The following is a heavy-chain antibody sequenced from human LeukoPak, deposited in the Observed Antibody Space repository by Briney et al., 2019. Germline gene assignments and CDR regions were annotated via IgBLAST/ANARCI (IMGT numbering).Heavy chain of an antibody. CDR3: AREGGFNYYDSSGSHH. CDR2: INPNSGGT. D-gene: IGHD3-22*01. J-gene: IGHJ5*02. Sequence: ASVKVSCKASGYTFTGYYMHWVRQAPGQGLEWMGWINPNSGGTNYAQKFQGRVTMTRDTSISTAYMELSRLRSDDTAVYYCAREGGFNYYDSSGSHHWGQGTLVTVSS. CDR1: GYTFTGYY. V-gene: IGHV1-2*02.